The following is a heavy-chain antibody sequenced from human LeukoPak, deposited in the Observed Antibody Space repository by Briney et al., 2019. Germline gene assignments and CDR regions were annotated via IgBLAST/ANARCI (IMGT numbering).Heavy chain of an antibody. CDR2: ISGSGGST. CDR1: GSTFSSYA. CDR3: AKSVAIYFYYGLDV. Sequence: GGSLRLSCAASGSTFSSYAMSWVRQTPGKGLEWVSAISGSGGSTYYADSVKGRFTISRDNSKNTLFLQMDSLRAEDTAPYYCAKSVAIYFYYGLDVWGQGTTVAVSS. V-gene: IGHV3-23*01. D-gene: IGHD3-3*01. J-gene: IGHJ6*02.